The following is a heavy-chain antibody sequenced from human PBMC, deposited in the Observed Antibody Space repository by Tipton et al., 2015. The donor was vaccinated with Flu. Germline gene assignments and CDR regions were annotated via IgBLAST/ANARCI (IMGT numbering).Heavy chain of an antibody. Sequence: LRLSCSVSGDSIGSRYFWGWIRQPPEKGLEWIGNIHRTGSTYYNPSLKSRVTMSVDTSKNQFSLRLRSVTAADTAVYYCARHTGDSVRGVIDYWGQGTLVTVSS. CDR1: GDSIGSRYF. CDR3: ARHTGDSVRGVIDY. D-gene: IGHD3-10*02. V-gene: IGHV4-38-2*01. CDR2: IHRTGST. J-gene: IGHJ4*02.